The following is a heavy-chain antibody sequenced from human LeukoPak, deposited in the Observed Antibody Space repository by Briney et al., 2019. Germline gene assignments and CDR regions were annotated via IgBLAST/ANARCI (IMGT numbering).Heavy chain of an antibody. J-gene: IGHJ4*02. V-gene: IGHV1-8*01. D-gene: IGHD6-19*01. CDR2: MNPKSANT. Sequence: ASVKVSCKASGYTFTSYDINWVRQATGQDLEWMGWMNPKSANTGYAQKFQGRVTMTRNTSINTAYTELSSLTSEDTAVYYCARGRLSTSGWYKGDYWGQGTLVTVSS. CDR1: GYTFTSYD. CDR3: ARGRLSTSGWYKGDY.